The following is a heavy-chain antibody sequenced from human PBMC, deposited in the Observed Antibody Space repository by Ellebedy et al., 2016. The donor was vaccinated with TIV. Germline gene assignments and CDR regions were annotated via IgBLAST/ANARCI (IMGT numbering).Heavy chain of an antibody. J-gene: IGHJ4*02. CDR1: GYTFTGNY. D-gene: IGHD2-2*01. CDR3: AKDSFTGFGSSYSFDF. CDR2: INPSSGGT. V-gene: IGHV1-2*02. Sequence: ASVKVSCKASGYTFTGNYMHWVRQAPGQGPEWMGWINPSSGGTNYAQKFQGRVTMTRDTSVSTAYMDLIRPTADDTAVYYCAKDSFTGFGSSYSFDFWGQGTLVTVSS.